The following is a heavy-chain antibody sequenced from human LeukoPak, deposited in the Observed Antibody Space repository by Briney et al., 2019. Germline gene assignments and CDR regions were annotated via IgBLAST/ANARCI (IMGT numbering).Heavy chain of an antibody. V-gene: IGHV4-4*02. CDR3: ARERGYSGYDPNWFDP. Sequence: SETLSLTCAVSGGSISSSNWWSWVRQPPGKGLEWIGEIYHSGSTNYNPSLKSRVTISVDKSKNQFSLKLSSVTAADTAVYYCARERGYSGYDPNWFDPWGQGTLVTVSS. D-gene: IGHD5-12*01. CDR1: GGSISSSNW. J-gene: IGHJ5*02. CDR2: IYHSGST.